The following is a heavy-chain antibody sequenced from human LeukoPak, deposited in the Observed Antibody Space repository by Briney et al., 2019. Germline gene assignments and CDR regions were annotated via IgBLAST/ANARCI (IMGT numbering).Heavy chain of an antibody. D-gene: IGHD6-6*01. V-gene: IGHV3-23*01. Sequence: GGSLSLSCAASGFTFSSYAMNWVRQTPGRGLEWVSTISPSGDSTYHADSVKGRFTISRDNSKNTLYLQMNSLRADDTAVYYCARLTQLARGRYWGQGTLVTVSS. CDR2: ISPSGDST. J-gene: IGHJ4*02. CDR1: GFTFSSYA. CDR3: ARLTQLARGRY.